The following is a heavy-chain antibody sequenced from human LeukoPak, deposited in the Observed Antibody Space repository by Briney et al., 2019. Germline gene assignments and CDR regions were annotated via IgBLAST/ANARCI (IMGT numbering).Heavy chain of an antibody. CDR3: ARDYYDSSGYFPYFQH. CDR2: INPSGGST. CDR1: GYTLTELS. D-gene: IGHD3-22*01. J-gene: IGHJ1*01. Sequence: ASVKVSCKVSGYTLTELSTHWVRQAPGQGLEWMGIINPSGGSTSYAQKFQGRVTMTRDTSTSTVYMELSSLRSEDTAVYYCARDYYDSSGYFPYFQHWGQGTLVTVSS. V-gene: IGHV1-46*01.